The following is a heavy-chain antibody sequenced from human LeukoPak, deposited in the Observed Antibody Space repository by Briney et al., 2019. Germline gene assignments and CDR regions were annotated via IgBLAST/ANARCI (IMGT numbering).Heavy chain of an antibody. Sequence: PSETLSLTCAVYGGSFSSYYWGWIRQPPGKGLEWIGSIYYSGSTYYNPSLKSRVTISVDTSKNQFSLKLSSVTAADTAVYYCARWFKQTDAFDIWGQGTMVTVSS. CDR1: GGSFSSYY. V-gene: IGHV4-39*07. J-gene: IGHJ3*02. D-gene: IGHD3-10*01. CDR3: ARWFKQTDAFDI. CDR2: IYYSGST.